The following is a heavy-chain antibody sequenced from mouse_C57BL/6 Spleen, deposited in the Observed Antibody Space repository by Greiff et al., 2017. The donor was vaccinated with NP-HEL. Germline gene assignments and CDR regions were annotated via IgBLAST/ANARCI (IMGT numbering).Heavy chain of an antibody. CDR3: ASGSNYVGAMDY. V-gene: IGHV1-55*01. Sequence: QVQLQQPGAELVKPGASVKMSCKASGYTFPSYWITWVKQRPGQGLEWIGDIYPGSGSTNYNEKFKSKATLTVDTSSSTAYMQLSSLTSEDSAVYYCASGSNYVGAMDYWGQGTSVTVSS. D-gene: IGHD2-5*01. J-gene: IGHJ4*01. CDR2: IYPGSGST. CDR1: GYTFPSYW.